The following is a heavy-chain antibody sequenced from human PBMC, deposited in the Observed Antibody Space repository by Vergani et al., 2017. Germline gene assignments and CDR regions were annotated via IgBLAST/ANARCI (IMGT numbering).Heavy chain of an antibody. D-gene: IGHD3-10*01. J-gene: IGHJ3*01. CDR1: GASINNDFYY. Sequence: QVQLQESGPGLVKPSQTLSLTCTVSGASINNDFYYWHWIRQPAGKGLEWIGRIYVSGITDYNSSLPSRVSMSVDTSKIQFSLPLSSVTAAYTAVYYCARDYKQLRPRAFELWGQGTMVTVSS. V-gene: IGHV4-61*02. CDR3: ARDYKQLRPRAFEL. CDR2: IYVSGIT.